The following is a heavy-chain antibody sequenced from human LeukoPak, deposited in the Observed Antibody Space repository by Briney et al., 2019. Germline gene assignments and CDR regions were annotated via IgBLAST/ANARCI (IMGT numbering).Heavy chain of an antibody. J-gene: IGHJ4*02. CDR3: ARNYYGSGRGFYFDY. V-gene: IGHV4-30-2*01. CDR2: IYHSGST. CDR1: GGSISSGGYS. Sequence: PSQTLSLTCAVSGGSISSGGYSWSWIRQPPGKGLEWIGYIYHSGSTYYNPSLKSRVTISVDRSKNQFSLKLSSVTAADTAVYYCARNYYGSGRGFYFDYWGQGTLVTVSS. D-gene: IGHD3-10*01.